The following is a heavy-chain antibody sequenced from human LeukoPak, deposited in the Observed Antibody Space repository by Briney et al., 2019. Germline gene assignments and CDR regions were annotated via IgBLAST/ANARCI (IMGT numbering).Heavy chain of an antibody. D-gene: IGHD3-22*01. V-gene: IGHV3-30*18. CDR1: GFXFSSYG. CDR3: AKDRSSGPHYYYGMDV. J-gene: IGHJ6*02. CDR2: VSYLGDDQ. Sequence: GGSLRLSCAASGFXFSSYGIHWVRESPGKGLKWVAVVSYLGDDQFYAESVKGRFTISRENSKKTVFLQMNSLRGEDTAVYYCAKDRSSGPHYYYGMDVWGRGITVIVSS.